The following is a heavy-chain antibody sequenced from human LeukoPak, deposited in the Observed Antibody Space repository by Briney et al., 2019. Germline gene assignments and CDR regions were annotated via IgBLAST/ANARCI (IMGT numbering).Heavy chain of an antibody. CDR3: AKGQQWLVNWFDP. D-gene: IGHD6-19*01. Sequence: GGSLRLSCAASGFTFSRYIMNWVRQAPGKGLEWVSSISSSGNIIYYADSVRGRFTISRDNAKNTLYLQMNSLRAEDTAVYYCAKGQQWLVNWFDPWGQGTLVTVSS. J-gene: IGHJ5*02. CDR2: ISSSGNII. V-gene: IGHV3-21*04. CDR1: GFTFSRYI.